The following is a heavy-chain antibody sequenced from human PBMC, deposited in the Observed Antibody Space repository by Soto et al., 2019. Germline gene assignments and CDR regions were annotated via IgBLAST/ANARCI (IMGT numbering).Heavy chain of an antibody. CDR2: ATPYGRS. CDR3: TTSGRSWQDSFDF. V-gene: IGHV4-34*01. Sequence: SETLSLTCAFYVGSFNSYFWNCVREPPGKGLEWIGEATPYGRSNYNPSLKSRVTISKDTSKNQFSLEVRSLTAADTAVYYCTTSGRSWQDSFDFWGQGAMVSVSS. CDR1: VGSFNSYF. J-gene: IGHJ3*01. D-gene: IGHD6-13*01.